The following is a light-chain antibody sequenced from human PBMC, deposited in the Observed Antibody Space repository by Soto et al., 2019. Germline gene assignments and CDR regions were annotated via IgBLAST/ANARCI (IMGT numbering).Light chain of an antibody. CDR3: QQYNNWPGT. V-gene: IGKV3D-15*01. CDR2: GAS. J-gene: IGKJ1*01. Sequence: EIVMTQSPATLSLSPGERATLSCRASQSVSSNLAWYQQKPGQAPRLLIYGASSRAPGIPDRFSGGGSGRNFTLTISSLQSEDFALYYCQQYNNWPGTFGQGTKV. CDR1: QSVSSN.